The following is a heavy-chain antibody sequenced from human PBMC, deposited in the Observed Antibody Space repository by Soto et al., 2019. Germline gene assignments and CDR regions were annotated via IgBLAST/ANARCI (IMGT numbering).Heavy chain of an antibody. CDR3: ARAFRGGYDSPTDY. Sequence: QWVRQAPGKGLEWVAVISDDGSKRFYSVSVRGRFTISRDNAKNTVSLQLNSLRPDDTGPYFCARAFRGGYDSPTDYWGQGTLVTVSA. J-gene: IGHJ4*02. D-gene: IGHD5-12*01. V-gene: IGHV3-30*03. CDR2: ISDDGSKR.